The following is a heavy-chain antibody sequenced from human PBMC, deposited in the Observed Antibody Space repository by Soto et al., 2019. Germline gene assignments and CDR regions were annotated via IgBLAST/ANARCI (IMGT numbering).Heavy chain of an antibody. V-gene: IGHV3-30-3*01. D-gene: IGHD5-12*01. CDR3: ARGTYSGYDLDY. CDR1: GFTFSSYA. J-gene: IGHJ4*02. Sequence: QVQLVESGGGVVQPGRSLRLSCAASGFTFSSYAMNWVRQAPGKGLEWAAVISYDGRNKYYADSMKGRFTISRENSKNTLYLQMNSLTAEDTAVYYCARGTYSGYDLDYWGQGTLVTVSS. CDR2: ISYDGRNK.